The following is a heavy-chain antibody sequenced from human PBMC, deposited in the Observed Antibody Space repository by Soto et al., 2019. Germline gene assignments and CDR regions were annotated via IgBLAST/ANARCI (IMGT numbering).Heavy chain of an antibody. J-gene: IGHJ4*02. D-gene: IGHD6-6*01. Sequence: QVQLQESGPGLVKPSQTLSLICSVSGDSITGRGYYWSWIRQHPGKGLEWIGYIYYNSNTYYRPSPRSRVTMSLDTSKNQFTLKLSSVTAADTAVYYCARGPSSLSLRKFFFDFWGQGSLVTVSS. CDR1: GDSITGRGYY. CDR3: ARGPSSLSLRKFFFDF. V-gene: IGHV4-31*02. CDR2: IYYNSNT.